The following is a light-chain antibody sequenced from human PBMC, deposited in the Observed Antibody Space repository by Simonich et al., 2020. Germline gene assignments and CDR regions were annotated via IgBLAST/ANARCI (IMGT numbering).Light chain of an antibody. V-gene: IGKV3-15*01. J-gene: IGKJ2*01. CDR1: QSVSSN. Sequence: EIVMPQSPATLSVSPGERATLSCRASQSVSSNLAWYQQKPGQAPRLLLYGASTRATGIPARFSGSGSGTEFTLTISSLQSEDFAVYYCQQYGSSPPYTFGQGTKLEIK. CDR2: GAS. CDR3: QQYGSSPPYT.